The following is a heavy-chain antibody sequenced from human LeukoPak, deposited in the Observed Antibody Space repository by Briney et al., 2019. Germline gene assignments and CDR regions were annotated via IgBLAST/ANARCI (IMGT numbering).Heavy chain of an antibody. J-gene: IGHJ4*02. CDR1: GFTFSTQP. V-gene: IGHV3-64D*06. Sequence: GGSLRLSCSASGFTFSTQPMHWVRQAPGKGLEYVSGSSGNGRSTYYADSVKGRFTISSDNSKNTLYLQMSSLRPEDTAVYYCVNQISGWVYWGQGTLVTVSS. CDR2: SSGNGRST. CDR3: VNQISGWVY. D-gene: IGHD6-19*01.